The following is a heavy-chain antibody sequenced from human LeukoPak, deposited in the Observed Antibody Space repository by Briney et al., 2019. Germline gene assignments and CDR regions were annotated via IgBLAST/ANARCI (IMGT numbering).Heavy chain of an antibody. CDR1: GFTFSSYA. D-gene: IGHD6-19*01. V-gene: IGHV3-23*01. Sequence: GGSLRLSCAASGFTFSSYAVSWVRQAPGKGLEWVSGIVGDGGSTYYAESVKGRFTISRDNSKNTLWLHMNSLRAEDTAVYYCAKRPGVAMAGILGAFFDFWGQGTLVTVSS. J-gene: IGHJ4*02. CDR2: IVGDGGST. CDR3: AKRPGVAMAGILGAFFDF.